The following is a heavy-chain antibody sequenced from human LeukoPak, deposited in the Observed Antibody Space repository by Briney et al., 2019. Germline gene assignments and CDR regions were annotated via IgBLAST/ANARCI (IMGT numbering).Heavy chain of an antibody. V-gene: IGHV3-7*02. D-gene: IGHD3-22*01. CDR1: GFTFSSYW. CDR2: IKQDGSEK. J-gene: IGHJ3*02. CDR3: ANTMMEAFDI. Sequence: GGSLRLSCAASGFTFSSYWMTWVRQAPGKGLEWVANIKQDGSEKYYADSVKGRFTISRDNAKNSLYLQMNSLRAEDTAVYYCANTMMEAFDIWGQGTMVTVSS.